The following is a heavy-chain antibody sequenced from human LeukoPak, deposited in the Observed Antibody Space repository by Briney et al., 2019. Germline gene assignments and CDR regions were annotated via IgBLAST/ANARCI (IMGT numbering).Heavy chain of an antibody. CDR2: ISSSSSYI. J-gene: IGHJ4*02. CDR1: GFTFSSYS. CDR3: ARDFFRVGATSAY. D-gene: IGHD1-26*01. Sequence: PGGSLRLSCAASGFTFSSYSMNWVRQAPGKGLEWVSSISSSSSYIYYADSVKGRFTVSRDNAKNSLYLQMNSLRAEDTAVYYCARDFFRVGATSAYWGRGTLVTVSS. V-gene: IGHV3-21*01.